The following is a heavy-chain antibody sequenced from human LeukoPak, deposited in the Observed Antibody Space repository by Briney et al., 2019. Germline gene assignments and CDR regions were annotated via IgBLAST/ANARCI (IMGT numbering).Heavy chain of an antibody. CDR1: GFTFRSYS. V-gene: IGHV3-23*01. CDR3: AKAPGSSWAAFDS. CDR2: ISGSGDNT. D-gene: IGHD6-13*01. J-gene: IGHJ4*02. Sequence: GGSLRLSCAASGFTFRSYSMSWVRQAPGKGLEWVSTISGSGDNTYYADSLKGRFTISRDNSKNTLYLQVNSLRAEDTALHYCAKAPGSSWAAFDSWGQGTLVTVSA.